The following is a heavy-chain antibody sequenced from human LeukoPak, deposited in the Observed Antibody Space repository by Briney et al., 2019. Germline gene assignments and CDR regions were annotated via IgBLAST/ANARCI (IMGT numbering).Heavy chain of an antibody. Sequence: PSETLSLTCTVSGGSVSSSNDYWGWLRQPPGKGLEWIGSVYYTGSTYHNPSLKSRVTMSVDTSRNQFSLKLYSVTAADTAMYYCATNGYYCMDVWGKGTTVTVSS. CDR1: GGSVSSSNDY. CDR3: ATNGYYCMDV. CDR2: VYYTGST. V-gene: IGHV4-39*07. J-gene: IGHJ6*03. D-gene: IGHD2-8*01.